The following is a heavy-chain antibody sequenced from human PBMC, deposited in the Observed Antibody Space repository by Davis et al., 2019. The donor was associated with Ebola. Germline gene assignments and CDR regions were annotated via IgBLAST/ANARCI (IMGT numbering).Heavy chain of an antibody. Sequence: GSLKISCAASGFTFSNAWMSWVRQAPGKGLEWVGRIKSKTDGGTTDYAAPVKGRFTISRDDSKNTLYLQMNSLKTEDTAVYYCTTPLGFPIRYSSSWYDPPPEYWGQGTLVTVSS. CDR1: GFTFSNAW. J-gene: IGHJ4*02. D-gene: IGHD6-13*01. CDR3: TTPLGFPIRYSSSWYDPPPEY. V-gene: IGHV3-15*01. CDR2: IKSKTDGGTT.